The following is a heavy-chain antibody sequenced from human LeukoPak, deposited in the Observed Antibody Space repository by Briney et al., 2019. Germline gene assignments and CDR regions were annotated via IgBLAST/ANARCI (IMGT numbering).Heavy chain of an antibody. D-gene: IGHD3-22*01. V-gene: IGHV3-23*01. CDR1: GFTFSSYA. CDR2: ISGSGGST. CDR3: AKRRNSYDSGGSTDH. Sequence: PGGSLRLSCAASGFTFSSYAMSWVRQAPGKGLEWVSAISGSGGSTYYADSVKGRFTISRDNSKNTLYLQMNSLRAEDTAVYYCAKRRNSYDSGGSTDHWGQGTLVIVSS. J-gene: IGHJ4*02.